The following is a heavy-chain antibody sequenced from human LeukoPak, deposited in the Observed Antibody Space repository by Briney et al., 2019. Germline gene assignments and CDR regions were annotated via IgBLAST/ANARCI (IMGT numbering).Heavy chain of an antibody. Sequence: GGSLRLSCAASGFTFDDYAMHWVRQAPGKGLEWVSGISWNSGSIGYADSVKGRFTISRDNAKNSLYLQMNSLRAEDTALYYCAKWKGARRDLNAFDIWGQGTMVTVSS. CDR3: AKWKGARRDLNAFDI. CDR2: ISWNSGSI. CDR1: GFTFDDYA. D-gene: IGHD1-1*01. J-gene: IGHJ3*02. V-gene: IGHV3-9*01.